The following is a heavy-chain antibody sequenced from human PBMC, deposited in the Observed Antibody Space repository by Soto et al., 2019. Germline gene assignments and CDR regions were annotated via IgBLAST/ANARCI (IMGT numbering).Heavy chain of an antibody. J-gene: IGHJ4*02. D-gene: IGHD3-3*01. CDR3: VSSLNYDFWRDGGRHFYFDY. V-gene: IGHV4-31*09. CDR1: GGSISSGGYY. Sequence: SETLSLTCTVSGGSISSGGYYWSWIRQHPGKGLEWIGYIYYSGTTYYNPSLKNRVTISVDKSKNQFSLKLTSVAAADTAVYYCVSSLNYDFWRDGGRHFYFDYWGRGILVTVSS. CDR2: IYYSGTT.